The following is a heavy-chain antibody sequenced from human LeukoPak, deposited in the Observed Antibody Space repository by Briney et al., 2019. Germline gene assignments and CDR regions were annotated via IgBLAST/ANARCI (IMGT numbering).Heavy chain of an antibody. CDR1: GFTFSSYW. Sequence: GGSLRLSCAASGFTFSSYWMSWVRQAPGKGLEWVANMKQDGSEKYYVDSVKGRFTISRDNAKNSLYLQMNSLRAEDTAVYYCARDQRCSGGSCYSSPYYYYGMDVWGQGTTVTVSS. V-gene: IGHV3-7*01. CDR3: ARDQRCSGGSCYSSPYYYYGMDV. J-gene: IGHJ6*02. CDR2: MKQDGSEK. D-gene: IGHD2-15*01.